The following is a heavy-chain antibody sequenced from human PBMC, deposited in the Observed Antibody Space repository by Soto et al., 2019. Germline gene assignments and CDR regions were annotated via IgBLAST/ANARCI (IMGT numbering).Heavy chain of an antibody. J-gene: IGHJ6*02. CDR1: GFTFSSYA. V-gene: IGHV3-30-3*01. CDR2: ISYDGSNK. D-gene: IGHD3-10*02. Sequence: QVQLVESGGGVVQPGRSLRLSCAASGFTFSSYAMHWVRQAPGKGLEWVAVISYDGSNKYYADSVKGRFTISRDNFKNSLYLQMNSLRAEDTAVYYFARDKILFSWAYGMDVWGQGTTVTVSS. CDR3: ARDKILFSWAYGMDV.